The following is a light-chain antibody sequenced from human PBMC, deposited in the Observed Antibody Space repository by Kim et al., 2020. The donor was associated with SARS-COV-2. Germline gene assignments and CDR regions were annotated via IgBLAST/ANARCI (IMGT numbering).Light chain of an antibody. CDR1: KLGDKY. J-gene: IGLJ2*01. CDR2: QDS. V-gene: IGLV3-1*01. Sequence: VSPGQTASITCSGDKLGDKYACWYQQKPGQSPVLVIYQDSKRPAGIPERFSGSNSGNTATLTISGTQAMDEADYYCQAWDSSTGVFGGGTQLTVL. CDR3: QAWDSSTGV.